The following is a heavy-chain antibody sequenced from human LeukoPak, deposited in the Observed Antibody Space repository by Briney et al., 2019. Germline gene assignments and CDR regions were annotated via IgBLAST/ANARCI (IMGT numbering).Heavy chain of an antibody. Sequence: PGGSLRLSCAASGVTVSSNEMSWVPQAPGKGLEWVSSISGGSTYYADSRKGRFTISRDNSKNTLHLQMNSLRAEDTAVYYCARDRRNTMVRGALDYWGQGTLVTVSS. V-gene: IGHV3-38-3*01. D-gene: IGHD3-10*01. CDR2: ISGGST. CDR1: GVTVSSNE. J-gene: IGHJ4*02. CDR3: ARDRRNTMVRGALDY.